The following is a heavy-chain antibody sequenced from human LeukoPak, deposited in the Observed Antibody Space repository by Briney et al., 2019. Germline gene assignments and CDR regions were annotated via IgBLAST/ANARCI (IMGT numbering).Heavy chain of an antibody. D-gene: IGHD5-18*01. J-gene: IGHJ4*02. Sequence: GESLKISCKGSGYSFTTYGSGWVRQMPGKGLGGMGIIYPGDSDTRYSPSFQGKVTISADKSISTAYLQWSSLKASDTAMYYCARHLGIQLWSHSLDYWGQGTLVTVSS. CDR1: GYSFTTYG. CDR2: IYPGDSDT. V-gene: IGHV5-51*01. CDR3: ARHLGIQLWSHSLDY.